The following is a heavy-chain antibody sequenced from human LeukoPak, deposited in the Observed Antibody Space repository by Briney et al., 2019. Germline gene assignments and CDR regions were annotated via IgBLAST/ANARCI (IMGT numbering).Heavy chain of an antibody. J-gene: IGHJ5*02. CDR1: GYTFTDSC. V-gene: IGHV1-2*02. D-gene: IGHD3-22*01. CDR2: ITPNTGAT. CDR3: ARDRGSSVRGINWFDP. Sequence: ASVKVSCKASGYTFTDSCIHWVRPAPGQGLEWMGWITPNTGATNTAQKFQGRVTMTSDTSISTAYMELTTLTSDDTAVYYCARDRGSSVRGINWFDPWGQGTLVTVSS.